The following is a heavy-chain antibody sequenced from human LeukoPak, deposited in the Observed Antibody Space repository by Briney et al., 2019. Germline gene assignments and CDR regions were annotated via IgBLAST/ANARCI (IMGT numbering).Heavy chain of an antibody. Sequence: SETLSLTCTVSGDSLSSYYLSWIRQPPRKGLEWTGYIHYSGSTNYNPSLKSRITISVDTSKNQFSLRLSSVTAADTAVYYCARGGGFWSGYYDYWGQGTLVTVSS. CDR2: IHYSGST. D-gene: IGHD3-3*01. J-gene: IGHJ4*02. CDR3: ARGGGFWSGYYDY. CDR1: GDSLSSYY. V-gene: IGHV4-59*01.